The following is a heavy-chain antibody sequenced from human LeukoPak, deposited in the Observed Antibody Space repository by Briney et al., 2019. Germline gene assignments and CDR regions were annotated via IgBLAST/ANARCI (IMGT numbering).Heavy chain of an antibody. D-gene: IGHD1-14*01. Sequence: GGSLRLSCAASGFTVITNDMTWARQAPGKGLEWVSVLYSDGNTKYADSVQGRFTISRDNSKNTLYLEMNSLSPDDTAVYYCARGVEPLAANTLAYWGQGTLVTVSS. CDR2: LYSDGNT. V-gene: IGHV3-53*01. CDR1: GFTVITND. J-gene: IGHJ4*02. CDR3: ARGVEPLAANTLAY.